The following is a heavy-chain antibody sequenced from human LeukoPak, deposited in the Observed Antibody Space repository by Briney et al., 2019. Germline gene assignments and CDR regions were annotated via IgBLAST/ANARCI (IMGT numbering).Heavy chain of an antibody. CDR2: IIPILGIA. Sequence: GSSVKVSCKASGGTFSSYTISWVRQAPGQGLEWMGRIIPILGIANYAQMFQGRVTITADKSTSTAYMELSSLRSEDTAVYYCARGLQTDSSGYHPFDYWGQGTLVTVSS. D-gene: IGHD3-22*01. J-gene: IGHJ4*02. CDR1: GGTFSSYT. CDR3: ARGLQTDSSGYHPFDY. V-gene: IGHV1-69*02.